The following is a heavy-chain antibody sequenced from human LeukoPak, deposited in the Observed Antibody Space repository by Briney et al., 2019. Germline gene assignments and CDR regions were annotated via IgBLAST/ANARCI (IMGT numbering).Heavy chain of an antibody. D-gene: IGHD1-26*01. CDR3: TRDASGDTSSGPRMDV. CDR2: INTDGSST. V-gene: IGHV3-74*01. J-gene: IGHJ6*02. CDR1: GFPFISYW. Sequence: GSLGLSCAASGFPFISYWMHWVRQAPGKGLVWVSRINTDGSSTTYADSVKGRFTISRDNAKNTLYLQMNSLRAEDTAVYYCTRDASGDTSSGPRMDVWGQGTTVTVS.